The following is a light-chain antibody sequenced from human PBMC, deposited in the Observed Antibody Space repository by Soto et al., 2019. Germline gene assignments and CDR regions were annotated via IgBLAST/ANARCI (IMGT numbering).Light chain of an antibody. J-gene: IGKJ1*01. CDR3: QQYDVHPKT. Sequence: DIQMTQSPSTLSGSVGDRVTITCWASQTISSWLAWYQQKPGKAPKLLIYKASTLKSGVPSRFSGSGSGTEFTLTISSLQPDDFATYYCQQYDVHPKTFGQGTKVDIK. V-gene: IGKV1-5*03. CDR1: QTISSW. CDR2: KAS.